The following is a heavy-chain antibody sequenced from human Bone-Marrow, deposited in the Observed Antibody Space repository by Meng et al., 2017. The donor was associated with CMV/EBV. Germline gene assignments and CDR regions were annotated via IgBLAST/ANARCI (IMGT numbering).Heavy chain of an antibody. D-gene: IGHD7-27*01. Sequence: GGSLRLSCAASGFTFSNFAMHWVRQAPGKGLEYVSAISSNGDSTYYADSMKGRFTISRDNAKNSLYLQMNSLRAEDTAVYYCASELGDYWGQGTLVTVSS. CDR1: GFTFSNFA. CDR3: ASELGDY. J-gene: IGHJ4*02. CDR2: ISSNGDST. V-gene: IGHV3-64*02.